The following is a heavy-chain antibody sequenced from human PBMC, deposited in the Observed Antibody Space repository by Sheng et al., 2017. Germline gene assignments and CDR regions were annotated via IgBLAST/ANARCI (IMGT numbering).Heavy chain of an antibody. CDR2: ISGSGGST. CDR3: AKGDIVVVPAATYDYNWFDP. Sequence: EVQLLESGGGLVQPGGSLRLSCAASGFTFSSYAMSWVRQAPGKGLEWVSGISGSGGSTSYADSVKGRFTISRDNSKNTLYLQMNSLRAEDTAVYYCAKGDIVVVPAATYDYNWFDPWGQGTLVTVSS. CDR1: GFTFSSYA. D-gene: IGHD2-2*01. V-gene: IGHV3-23*01. J-gene: IGHJ5*02.